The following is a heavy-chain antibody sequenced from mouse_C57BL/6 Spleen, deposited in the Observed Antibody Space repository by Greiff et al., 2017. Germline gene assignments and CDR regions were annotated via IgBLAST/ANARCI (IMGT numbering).Heavy chain of an antibody. CDR2: IWGDGST. CDR3: AKERDYYGSSLYAMGD. CDR1: GFSLTSYG. Sequence: QVQLQQSGRGLVAPSQSLSITCTVSGFSLTSYGVSWVRQPPGKGLEWLGVIWGDGSTNYHSALISRLCISKYNSKSQVFLKLNSLQTDDTATYYCAKERDYYGSSLYAMGDWGQGTSVTVSS. J-gene: IGHJ4*01. V-gene: IGHV2-3*01. D-gene: IGHD1-1*01.